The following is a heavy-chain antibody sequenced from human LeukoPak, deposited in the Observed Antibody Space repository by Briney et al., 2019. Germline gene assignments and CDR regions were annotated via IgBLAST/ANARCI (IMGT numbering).Heavy chain of an antibody. Sequence: ASVNLSCTASGGTFTSYAISWVRQAPGQGLEWVGGFIPIFGTANYAQKFPGRVTITADKSTSTAYMELSSLSFEDTAVYYFASDQGMATNFRSDRAAWFDLWGQGTLVTVSS. J-gene: IGHJ5*02. CDR1: GGTFTSYA. CDR2: FIPIFGTA. D-gene: IGHD5-24*01. V-gene: IGHV1-69*06. CDR3: ASDQGMATNFRSDRAAWFDL.